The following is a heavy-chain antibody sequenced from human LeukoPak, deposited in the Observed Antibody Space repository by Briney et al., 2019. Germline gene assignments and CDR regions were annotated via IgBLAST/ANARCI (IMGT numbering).Heavy chain of an antibody. CDR2: VNTDNGAT. J-gene: IGHJ4*02. D-gene: IGHD6-13*01. CDR1: GYTFTDYY. V-gene: IGHV1-2*02. CDR3: ARDSAAADGIGYDY. Sequence: ASVKVSCKASGYTFTDYYMHWVRQAPGQGLEWMGWVNTDNGATNFAPKFQGRVTVTRDTSINTAYMELSSLRSDDTAVYYCARDSAAADGIGYDYWGQGTLVTVSS.